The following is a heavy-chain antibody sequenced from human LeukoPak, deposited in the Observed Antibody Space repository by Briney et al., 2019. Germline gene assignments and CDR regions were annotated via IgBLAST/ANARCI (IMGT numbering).Heavy chain of an antibody. CDR1: GFTFSSYG. J-gene: IGHJ4*02. V-gene: IGHV3-30*03. CDR2: ISYDGSNK. D-gene: IGHD3-22*01. CDR3: ARVGYYDSSGYSDFQFDY. Sequence: GGSLRLSCAASGFTFSSYGMHWVRQAPGKGLEWVAVISYDGSNKYYADSVKGRFTISRDNSKNTLYLQMNSLRAEDTAVYYCARVGYYDSSGYSDFQFDYWGQGTLVTVSS.